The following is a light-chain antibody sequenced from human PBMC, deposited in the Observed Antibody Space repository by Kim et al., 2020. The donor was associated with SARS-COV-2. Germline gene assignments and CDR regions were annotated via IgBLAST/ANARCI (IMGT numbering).Light chain of an antibody. CDR2: GNS. CDR3: QSYDSSLYVV. V-gene: IGLV1-40*01. Sequence: QSVLTQPPSVSGAPGQRVTISCTGSSSDIGAGYDVHWYQLLPGTAPKLLMYGNSNRPSGVPDRFSGSKSGTSASLAITGLQAEDEADYYCQSYDSSLYVVFGGGTQLTVL. CDR1: SSDIGAGYD. J-gene: IGLJ2*01.